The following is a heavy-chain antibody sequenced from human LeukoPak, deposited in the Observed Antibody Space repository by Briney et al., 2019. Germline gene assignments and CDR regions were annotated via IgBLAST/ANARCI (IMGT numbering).Heavy chain of an antibody. D-gene: IGHD1-1*01. CDR1: GFTFSSYA. CDR3: AKQTKGSWNDRSVYYFDY. Sequence: GGSLRLSCAASGFTFSSYAMSWVRQAPGKGLEWVSAISGSGGSTYYADSVKGRFTISRDNSKNTLYLQMNSLRAEDTAVYYCAKQTKGSWNDRSVYYFDYWGQGTLVTVSS. J-gene: IGHJ4*02. CDR2: ISGSGGST. V-gene: IGHV3-23*01.